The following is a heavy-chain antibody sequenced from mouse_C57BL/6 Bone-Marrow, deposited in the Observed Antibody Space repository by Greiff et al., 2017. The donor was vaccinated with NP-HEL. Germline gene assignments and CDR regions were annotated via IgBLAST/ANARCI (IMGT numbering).Heavy chain of an antibody. Sequence: EVKLMESGGDLVKPGGSLKLSCAASGFTFSSYGMSWVRQTPDKRLEWVATISSGGSYTYYPDSVKGRFTITRDNAKNTLYLQMSSLKSEDTAMYYCARHGRITTNAMDYWGQGTSVTVSS. CDR3: ARHGRITTNAMDY. D-gene: IGHD1-1*01. V-gene: IGHV5-6*01. CDR2: ISSGGSYT. J-gene: IGHJ4*01. CDR1: GFTFSSYG.